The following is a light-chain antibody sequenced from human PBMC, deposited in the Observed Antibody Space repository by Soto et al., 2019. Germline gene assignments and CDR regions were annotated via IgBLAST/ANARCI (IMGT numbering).Light chain of an antibody. CDR3: QQYHSYPLT. CDR1: QGINNY. V-gene: IGKV1-16*02. CDR2: AAS. J-gene: IGKJ4*01. Sequence: DIQMTQSPSSLSASVGDRVTITCLASQGINNYLAWLQQKPGKAPKSLIYAASNLQSGVPSKFSGSGSETDFTLTISSLQPEDFATYYCQQYHSYPLTFGGGTKVDIK.